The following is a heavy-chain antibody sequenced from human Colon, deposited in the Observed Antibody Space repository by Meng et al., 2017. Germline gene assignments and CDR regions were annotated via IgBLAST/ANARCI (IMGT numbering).Heavy chain of an antibody. CDR1: GGSFSGYY. V-gene: IGHV4-34*01. D-gene: IGHD6-19*01. Sequence: VQLPQWRAGLLKPSETLSLTCAVYGGSFSGYYWSWIRQPPGKGLEWIGEINHSGSTNYNPSLKSRVTISVDTSKNQFSLKLSSVTAADTAVYYCARERLSSGWYGGRWFDPWGQGTLVTVSS. CDR2: INHSGST. J-gene: IGHJ5*02. CDR3: ARERLSSGWYGGRWFDP.